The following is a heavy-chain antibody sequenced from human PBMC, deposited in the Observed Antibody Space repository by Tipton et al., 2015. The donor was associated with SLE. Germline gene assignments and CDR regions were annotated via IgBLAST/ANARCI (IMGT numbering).Heavy chain of an antibody. V-gene: IGHV4-34*01. Sequence: TLSLTCTVSGGSISSYYWSWIRQPPGKGLEWIGEINHSGSTNYNPSLKSRVTISVDTSKNQFSLKLSSVTAADTAVYYCARQYSSSSDYFDCWGQGTLVTVSS. CDR1: GGSISSYY. CDR2: INHSGST. J-gene: IGHJ4*02. CDR3: ARQYSSSSDYFDC. D-gene: IGHD6-6*01.